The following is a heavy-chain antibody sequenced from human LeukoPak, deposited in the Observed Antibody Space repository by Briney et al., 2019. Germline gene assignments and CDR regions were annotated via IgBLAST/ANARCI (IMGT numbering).Heavy chain of an antibody. CDR1: GFTFSTYS. CDR2: ISGSSSSSDGGAM. D-gene: IGHD5-12*01. CDR3: ARGPNSGYDGDGFDI. Sequence: GGSLRLSCTASGFTFSTYSMNWVRQAPGRGLEWVSYISGSSSSSDGGAMQYADSVKGRFTISRDNDKNSLYLQMNSLRDEDTAVYYCARGPNSGYDGDGFDIWGQGTMVTVSS. V-gene: IGHV3-48*02. J-gene: IGHJ3*02.